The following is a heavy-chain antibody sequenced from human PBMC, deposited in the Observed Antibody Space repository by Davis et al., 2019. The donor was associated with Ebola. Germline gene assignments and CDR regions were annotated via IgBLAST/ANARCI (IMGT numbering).Heavy chain of an antibody. J-gene: IGHJ5*02. Sequence: GESLKISCAASGFTFSSYAMNWVRQAPGKGLEWVSGISGSGASTYYADSVKGRFTISRDNSKNTLYLQMNSLRAEDTAVYYCAKDHPPGSIVAAAGIGWFDPWGQGTLVTVSS. CDR1: GFTFSSYA. D-gene: IGHD6-13*01. V-gene: IGHV3-23*01. CDR3: AKDHPPGSIVAAAGIGWFDP. CDR2: ISGSGAST.